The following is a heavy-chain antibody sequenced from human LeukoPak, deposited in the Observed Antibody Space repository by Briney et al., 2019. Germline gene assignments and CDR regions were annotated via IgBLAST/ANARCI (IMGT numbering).Heavy chain of an antibody. D-gene: IGHD6-19*01. CDR2: INHSGST. CDR3: ARSYRTCIAVAGSLAPANFDY. J-gene: IGHJ4*02. CDR1: GGSFSGYY. V-gene: IGHV4-34*01. Sequence: SETLSLTCAVYGGSFSGYYWSWIRQPPGKGLEWIEVINHSGSTNYNPSLKSRVTISVDTSKNQFSLKLSSVTAADTAVYYCARSYRTCIAVAGSLAPANFDYWGQGTLVTVSS.